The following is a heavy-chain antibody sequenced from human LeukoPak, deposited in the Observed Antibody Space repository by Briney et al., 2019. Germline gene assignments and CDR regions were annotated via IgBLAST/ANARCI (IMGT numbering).Heavy chain of an antibody. J-gene: IGHJ4*02. D-gene: IGHD5-24*01. CDR1: GGSISSGSYY. Sequence: SETLSLTCTVSGGSISSGSYYWSWIRQPAGKGLEWIGRIYTSGSTNYNPSLKSRVTISVDTSKNQFSLKLSSVTAADTAVYYCARGSRDGYADDYWGQGTLVAVSS. CDR3: ARGSRDGYADDY. CDR2: IYTSGST. V-gene: IGHV4-61*02.